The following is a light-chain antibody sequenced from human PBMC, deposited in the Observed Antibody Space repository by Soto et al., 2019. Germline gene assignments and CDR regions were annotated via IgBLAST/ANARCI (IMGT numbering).Light chain of an antibody. CDR1: QMIYTW. J-gene: IGKJ1*01. V-gene: IGKV1-5*03. Sequence: DIQMTHSPSTLSASHRARVTITCRASQMIYTWLAWYQQKPGKAPKLLIYEASSLDVGVPSRYSGSVSGTEFTLTISSLQLEDFATYYCQQYSTFWTFGQGTKVDIK. CDR3: QQYSTFWT. CDR2: EAS.